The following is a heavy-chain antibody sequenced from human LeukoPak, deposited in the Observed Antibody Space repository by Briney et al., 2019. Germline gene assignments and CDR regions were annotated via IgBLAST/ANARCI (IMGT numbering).Heavy chain of an antibody. CDR3: ARDSSTWIQLWSGYMDV. CDR2: ISYDGSNK. J-gene: IGHJ6*03. CDR1: GFTFSSYG. V-gene: IGHV3-30*03. Sequence: GGSLRLSCAASGFTFSSYGMHWVRQAPGKGLEWVAVISYDGSNKYYADSVKGRFTISRDNSKNTLYLQMNSLRAEDTAVYYCARDSSTWIQLWSGYMDVWGKGTTVTVSS. D-gene: IGHD5-18*01.